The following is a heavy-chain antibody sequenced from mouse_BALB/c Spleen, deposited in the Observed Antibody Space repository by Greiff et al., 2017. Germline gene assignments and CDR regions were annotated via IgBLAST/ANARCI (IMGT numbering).Heavy chain of an antibody. CDR2: IRLKSNNYAT. Sequence: EVMLVESGGGLVQPGGSMKLSCVASGFTFSNYWMNWVRQSPEKGLEWVAEIRLKSNNYATHYAESVKGRFTISRDDSKSSVYLQMNNLRAEDTGIYYCTWDAMDYWGQGTSVTVSS. J-gene: IGHJ4*01. V-gene: IGHV6-6*02. CDR1: GFTFSNYW. CDR3: TWDAMDY.